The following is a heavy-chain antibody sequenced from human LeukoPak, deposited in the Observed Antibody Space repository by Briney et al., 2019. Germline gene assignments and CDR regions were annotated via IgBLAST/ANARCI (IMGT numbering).Heavy chain of an antibody. J-gene: IGHJ4*02. V-gene: IGHV4-34*01. CDR2: INHSGST. CDR1: GGSFSGYY. D-gene: IGHD3-3*01. CDR3: ARGYGDFWSGSYGD. Sequence: PSETLSLTCAVYGGSFSGYYWSWIRQPPGKGLEWIGEINHSGSTNYNPSLKSRVTISVDTSKNQFSMKLSSVTAADTAVYYCARGYGDFWSGSYGDWGQGTLVIVSS.